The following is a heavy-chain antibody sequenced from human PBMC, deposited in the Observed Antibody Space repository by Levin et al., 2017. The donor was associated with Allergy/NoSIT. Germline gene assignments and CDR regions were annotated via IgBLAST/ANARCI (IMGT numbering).Heavy chain of an antibody. V-gene: IGHV3-53*01. J-gene: IGHJ3*02. CDR3: ASREGMGFWDTGDAFVI. Sequence: PGGSLRLSCAASGFTFSSNYMSWVRQAPGKGLEWVSVIYSGGSTYYADSAKSRFTISTDNSKNTLYLQMNSLRAEYTAVYYWASREGMGFWDTGDAFVIWGQGTMVTVSS. CDR2: IYSGGST. D-gene: IGHD1-26*01. CDR1: GFTFSSNY.